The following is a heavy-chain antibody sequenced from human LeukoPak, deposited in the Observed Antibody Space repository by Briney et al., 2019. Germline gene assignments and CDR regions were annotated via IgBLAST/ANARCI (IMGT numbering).Heavy chain of an antibody. CDR1: GYTFTGYY. D-gene: IGHD2-2*02. Sequence: ASVKVSCKASGYTFTGYYMHWVRQAPGQGLEWMGWINPNSGGTNYAQKFQGWVTMTRDTSISTAYMELSRLRSDDTAVYYCARGVPAAIPDAFDIWGQGTMVTVSS. CDR3: ARGVPAAIPDAFDI. J-gene: IGHJ3*02. CDR2: INPNSGGT. V-gene: IGHV1-2*04.